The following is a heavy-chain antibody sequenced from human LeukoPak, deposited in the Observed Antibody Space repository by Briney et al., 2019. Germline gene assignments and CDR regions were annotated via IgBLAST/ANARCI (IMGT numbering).Heavy chain of an antibody. Sequence: GGSLRLSCAASGFTFSGSAMHWVRQASGKGLEWVGRIRSKANSYATAYAASVKGRFTISRDDSKNTAYLQMNSLKTEDTAVYYCTSSAMGPGNDYWGQGTLVTVSS. CDR2: IRSKANSYAT. J-gene: IGHJ4*02. D-gene: IGHD5-18*01. V-gene: IGHV3-73*01. CDR3: TSSAMGPGNDY. CDR1: GFTFSGSA.